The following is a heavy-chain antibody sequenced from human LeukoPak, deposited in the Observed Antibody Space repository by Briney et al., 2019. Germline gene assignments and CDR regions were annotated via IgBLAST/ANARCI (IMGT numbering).Heavy chain of an antibody. D-gene: IGHD6-19*01. J-gene: IGHJ4*02. Sequence: GRSLRLSCAASGFTFSSYGMHWVRQAPGKGLEWVAVISYDGSNKYYADSVKGRFTISRDNAKNSLYLQMNSLRGEDTAVYYCARDFGSGWLFDSWGQGALVTVSS. V-gene: IGHV3-30*03. CDR3: ARDFGSGWLFDS. CDR1: GFTFSSYG. CDR2: ISYDGSNK.